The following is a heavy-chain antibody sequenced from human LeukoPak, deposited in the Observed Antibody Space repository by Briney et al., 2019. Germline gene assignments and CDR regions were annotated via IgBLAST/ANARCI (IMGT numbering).Heavy chain of an antibody. Sequence: GGSLRLSCAASGFTVNSDYMNWVRQAPGKGLESVSIIYRGDNTYYADSVKGRFTISRDNSKNTLYLQMNSLRAEDTAVYYCASGSSRREIDYWGQGTLVTVSS. CDR3: ASGSSRREIDY. V-gene: IGHV3-66*01. CDR1: GFTVNSDY. D-gene: IGHD6-13*01. J-gene: IGHJ4*02. CDR2: IYRGDNT.